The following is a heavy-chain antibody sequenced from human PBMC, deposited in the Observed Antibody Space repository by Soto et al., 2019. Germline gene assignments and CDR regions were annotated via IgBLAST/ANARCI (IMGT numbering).Heavy chain of an antibody. V-gene: IGHV3-33*01. CDR3: ARENNRSYGFDY. Sequence: PGGSLRLSCAASGFTFSSYGMHWVRQAPGKGLEWVAVIWYDGSNKYYADSVKGRFTISRDNSKNTLYLQMNSLRAEDTAVYYCARENNRSYGFDYWGQGTLVTVSS. J-gene: IGHJ4*02. CDR2: IWYDGSNK. D-gene: IGHD1-26*01. CDR1: GFTFSSYG.